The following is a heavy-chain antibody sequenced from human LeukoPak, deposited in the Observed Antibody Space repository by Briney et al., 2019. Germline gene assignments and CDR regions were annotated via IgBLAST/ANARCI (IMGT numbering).Heavy chain of an antibody. V-gene: IGHV3-33*06. D-gene: IGHD6-19*01. CDR3: AKGVAVAGTHAFDI. CDR2: IWYDGSNK. CDR1: GFTFSSYG. J-gene: IGHJ3*02. Sequence: GGSLRLSCAASGFTFSSYGMHWVRQAPGKGLEWGAVIWYDGSNKYYADSVKGRFTISRDNSKNTLYLQMNSLRAEDTAVYYCAKGVAVAGTHAFDIWGQGTMVTVSS.